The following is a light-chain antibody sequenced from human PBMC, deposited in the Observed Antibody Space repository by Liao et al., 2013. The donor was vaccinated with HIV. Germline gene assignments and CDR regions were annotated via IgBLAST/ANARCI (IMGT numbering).Light chain of an antibody. CDR2: QDT. J-gene: IGLJ1*01. CDR1: KLGDTY. CDR3: QAWDSSTYV. V-gene: IGLV3-1*01. Sequence: SYELTQPPSVSVSPGQTASITCSGDKLGDTYACWYQQKPGQSPVLVIYQDTKRPSGIPERFSGANFGNTATLTISGTQAMDEADYYCQAWDSSTYVFGTGTKVTVL.